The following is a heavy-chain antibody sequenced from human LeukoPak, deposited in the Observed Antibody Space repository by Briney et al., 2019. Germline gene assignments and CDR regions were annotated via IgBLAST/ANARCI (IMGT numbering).Heavy chain of an antibody. CDR3: AKDSEQQLVRGYFDY. J-gene: IGHJ4*02. CDR2: IRYDGSNK. Sequence: PGGSLRLSCAASGFTFSSYGMHWVRQAPGKGLEWVAFIRYDGSNKYYADSVKGRFTISRDNSKNTLYLQMNSLRAEDTAVYYCAKDSEQQLVRGYFDYWGQGTLVTVSS. D-gene: IGHD6-13*01. CDR1: GFTFSSYG. V-gene: IGHV3-30*02.